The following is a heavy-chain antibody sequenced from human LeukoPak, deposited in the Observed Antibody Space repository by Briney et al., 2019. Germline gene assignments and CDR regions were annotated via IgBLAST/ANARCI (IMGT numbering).Heavy chain of an antibody. V-gene: IGHV4-34*01. CDR3: ARGNYDILTGYYPLLD. Sequence: SETLPLTCAVYGGSFSGYYWSWIRQPPGKGLEWIGEINHSGSTNYNPSLKSRVTISVDTSKNQFSLKLSSVTAADTAVYYCARGNYDILTGYYPLLDWGQGTLVTVSS. D-gene: IGHD3-9*01. CDR1: GGSFSGYY. J-gene: IGHJ4*02. CDR2: INHSGST.